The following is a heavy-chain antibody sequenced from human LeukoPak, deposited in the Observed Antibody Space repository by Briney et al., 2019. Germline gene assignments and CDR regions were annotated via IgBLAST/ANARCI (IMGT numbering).Heavy chain of an antibody. J-gene: IGHJ4*02. CDR2: MNSDASST. Sequence: GGSLRLSCVASGFTFTNYWMHWVRQAPGKGLVWVARMNSDASSTSYADSVKGRFTISRDNAQKTLYLQMNSLRADDTAVYYCARGPDYGGPLRGQGTLVTVSP. CDR3: ARGPDYGGPL. CDR1: GFTFTNYW. D-gene: IGHD4-23*01. V-gene: IGHV3-74*01.